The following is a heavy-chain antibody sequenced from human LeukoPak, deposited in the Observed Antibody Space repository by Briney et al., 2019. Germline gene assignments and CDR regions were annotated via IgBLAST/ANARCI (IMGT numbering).Heavy chain of an antibody. V-gene: IGHV3-7*01. Sequence: GPLRPSCAASGFTFSQYWMSWVRPAPGKGVEWVANIKHDGSEKQDGSEKNYVDSVKGRFTISRDNAKNSLHLQMNSLRAEDTAVYYCARDQYYYYMGVWGKGTTVTVSS. J-gene: IGHJ6*03. CDR2: IKHDGSEKQDGSEK. CDR3: ARDQYYYYMGV. CDR1: GFTFSQYW.